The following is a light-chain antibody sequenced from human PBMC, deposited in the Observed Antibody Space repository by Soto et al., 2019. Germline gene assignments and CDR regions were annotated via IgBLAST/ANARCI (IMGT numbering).Light chain of an antibody. Sequence: EIVMTQSPATLSVSPGGRGTLSCRASQTVATNLAWYQQKPGQAPRLLIYHASTRATGIPARFSGSGSGTEFTLTISSLQSEDFAVYYCQQYNQWPPWTFGQGTKVEIK. CDR2: HAS. J-gene: IGKJ1*01. CDR3: QQYNQWPPWT. V-gene: IGKV3D-15*01. CDR1: QTVATN.